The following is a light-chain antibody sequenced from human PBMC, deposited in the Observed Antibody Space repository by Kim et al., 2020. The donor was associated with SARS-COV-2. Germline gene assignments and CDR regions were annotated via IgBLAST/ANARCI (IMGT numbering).Light chain of an antibody. V-gene: IGKV3-11*01. CDR2: DAS. CDR3: QQRTSWPTVT. Sequence: ELVLTQSPATLSLSPGERATLSCRASQGISSYITWYQQKPGQAPRLLSYDASNRATGIPARFSGSGSGTDFTLTISSLEPEDFAVYYCQQRTSWPTVTFGGGTKLEI. J-gene: IGKJ4*01. CDR1: QGISSY.